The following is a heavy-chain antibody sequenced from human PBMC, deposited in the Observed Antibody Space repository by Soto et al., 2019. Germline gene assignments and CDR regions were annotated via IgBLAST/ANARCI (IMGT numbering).Heavy chain of an antibody. Sequence: SETLSLTCAVYGGSFSGYYWSWIRQPPGKGLEWIGEINHSGSTNYNPSLKSRVTISVDTSKNQFSLKLSSVTAADTAVYYCARGLGIEVAGEEDYFDYWGQGTLVTVYS. D-gene: IGHD6-19*01. CDR1: GGSFSGYY. V-gene: IGHV4-34*01. CDR3: ARGLGIEVAGEEDYFDY. CDR2: INHSGST. J-gene: IGHJ4*02.